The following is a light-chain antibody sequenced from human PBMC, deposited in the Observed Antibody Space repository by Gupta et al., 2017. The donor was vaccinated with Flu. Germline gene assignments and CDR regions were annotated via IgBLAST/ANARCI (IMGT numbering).Light chain of an antibody. J-gene: IGLJ1*01. CDR1: SSDVGRSNP. CDR3: SSYTSTNTIYV. V-gene: IGLV2-14*03. CDR2: DVS. Sequence: QSALTQPASVSGSPGLSINISSTGTSSDVGRSNPVSWYQHHPGQAPNPIIYDVSSRHSGVTRRFSGSKYDITATLTSAGLQAEDETDYYCSSYTSTNTIYVFGTGTKFTVL.